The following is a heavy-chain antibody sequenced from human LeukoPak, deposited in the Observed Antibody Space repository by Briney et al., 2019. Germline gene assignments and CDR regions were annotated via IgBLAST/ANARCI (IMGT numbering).Heavy chain of an antibody. CDR3: ARLQYCSGTSCYWFDP. CDR2: IYHTGST. D-gene: IGHD2-2*01. J-gene: IGHJ5*02. Sequence: PSETLSLTCDVSGGSISSGLYSWSWIRQPLGKGLEWIGYIYHTGSTYYNPSLKSRVTISVDTSKNQLSLRLSSVTAADTAVYYCARLQYCSGTSCYWFDPWGQGTLVTVSS. CDR1: GGSISSGLYS. V-gene: IGHV4-30-2*01.